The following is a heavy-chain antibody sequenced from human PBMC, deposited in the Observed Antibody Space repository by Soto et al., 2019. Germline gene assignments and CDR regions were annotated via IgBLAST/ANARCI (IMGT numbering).Heavy chain of an antibody. V-gene: IGHV4-59*01. J-gene: IGHJ5*02. CDR2: IYYSGST. D-gene: IGHD4-17*01. CDR1: GGSISSYY. CDR3: GRDHWLGDYARHWFDP. Sequence: SETLSLTCTVSGGSISSYYWSWIRQPPGKGLEWIGYIYYSGSTNYNPSLKSRVTISVDTSKNQFSLKLSSVTAADTAVYYCGRDHWLGDYARHWFDPWGQGTLVTVSS.